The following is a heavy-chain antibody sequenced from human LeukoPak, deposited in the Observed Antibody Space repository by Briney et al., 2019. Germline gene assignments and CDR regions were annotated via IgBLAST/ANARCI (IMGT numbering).Heavy chain of an antibody. CDR3: ARLDGSGSLYLTHDY. D-gene: IGHD3-10*01. Sequence: QAGGSLRLSCAASGFTFSTYGMSWVRQAPGKGLEWVSAISGSGYMTYYADSVKGRFTISRDNSKNTLFLQMNSLRAEDTAVYYCARLDGSGSLYLTHDYWGQGTLVTVSS. J-gene: IGHJ4*02. CDR1: GFTFSTYG. V-gene: IGHV3-23*01. CDR2: ISGSGYMT.